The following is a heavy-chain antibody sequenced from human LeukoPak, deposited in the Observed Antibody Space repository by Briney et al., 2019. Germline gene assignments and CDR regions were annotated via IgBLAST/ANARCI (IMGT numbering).Heavy chain of an antibody. Sequence: PSETLSLTCTVSGGSISSYYWSSIRRPPGKGLEWIGYTYYSGSTNYNPSLKSRVTISVDTSKNQFSLKLSSVTAADTAVYYCARRHSYGLYPDYFDYWGQGTLVTVSS. D-gene: IGHD5-18*01. CDR1: GGSISSYY. CDR2: TYYSGST. J-gene: IGHJ4*02. V-gene: IGHV4-59*01. CDR3: ARRHSYGLYPDYFDY.